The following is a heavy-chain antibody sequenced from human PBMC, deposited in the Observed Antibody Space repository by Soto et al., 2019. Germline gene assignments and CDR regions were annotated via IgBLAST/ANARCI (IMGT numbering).Heavy chain of an antibody. D-gene: IGHD3-22*01. V-gene: IGHV3-30*18. CDR2: ISYDGSNK. J-gene: IGHJ4*02. CDR3: AKPLITTISGPLDY. Sequence: PGGSLRLSCAAYGFTFSSYGMHWVRQAPGKGLEWVAVISYDGSNKYYADSVKGRFTISRDNSKNTLYLQMNSLRAEDTAVYYCAKPLITTISGPLDYWGQGTLVTVSS. CDR1: GFTFSSYG.